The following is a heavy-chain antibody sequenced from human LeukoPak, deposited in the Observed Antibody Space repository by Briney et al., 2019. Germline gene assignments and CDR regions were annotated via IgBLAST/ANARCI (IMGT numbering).Heavy chain of an antibody. V-gene: IGHV3-21*01. Sequence: GGSLRLSCEASGFTFSNAWMGWVRQAPGKGLEWVSYIRSSSSDIYYADSVKGRFTISRDNAKNSLYLQMNSLRAEDTAVYYCARGGTYSSGWYFDYWGQGTLVTVSS. CDR3: ARGGTYSSGWYFDY. D-gene: IGHD6-19*01. CDR2: IRSSSSDI. CDR1: GFTFSNAW. J-gene: IGHJ4*02.